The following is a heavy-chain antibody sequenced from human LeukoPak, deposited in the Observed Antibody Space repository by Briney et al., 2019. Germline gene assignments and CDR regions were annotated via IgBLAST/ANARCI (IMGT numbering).Heavy chain of an antibody. Sequence: VASVKVSFKSSGYTFTSYSINWARQAPGQGLDWMGWISAYNDNTNYAQKLQGRVTMTTHTSTNTVYMDVKNLRSCETAVYYCAKDSGGYYVHFFDPWGEGTLVTVSS. D-gene: IGHD3-22*01. CDR3: AKDSGGYYVHFFDP. J-gene: IGHJ5*02. V-gene: IGHV1-18*01. CDR1: GYTFTSYS. CDR2: ISAYNDNT.